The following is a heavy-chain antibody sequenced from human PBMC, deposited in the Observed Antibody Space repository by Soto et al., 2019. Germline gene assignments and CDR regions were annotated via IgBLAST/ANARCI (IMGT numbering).Heavy chain of an antibody. CDR3: ARGYSSRGFDY. J-gene: IGHJ4*02. Sequence: WGSLRLSCAASGFTFSSYAMHWVRQAPGKGLEWVAVISYDGSNKYYADSVKGRFTISRDNSKNTLYLQMNSLRAEDTAVYYCARGYSSRGFDYWGQGTLVTVSS. V-gene: IGHV3-30-3*01. CDR2: ISYDGSNK. CDR1: GFTFSSYA. D-gene: IGHD6-13*01.